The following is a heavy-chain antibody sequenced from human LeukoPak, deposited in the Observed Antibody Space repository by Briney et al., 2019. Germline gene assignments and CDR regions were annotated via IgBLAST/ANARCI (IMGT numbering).Heavy chain of an antibody. CDR2: TSPSSSYK. D-gene: IGHD3-9*01. CDR1: GFTFSSYA. J-gene: IGHJ4*02. V-gene: IGHV3-21*01. CDR3: ARGSYDILTGYSPFFFDY. Sequence: GGSLRLSCAASGFTFSSYAMSWVRQAPGKGLEWVSSTSPSSSYKYYADSVKGRFTISRDNAKNSLYLQMNSLRAEDTAVYFCARGSYDILTGYSPFFFDYWGQGTLVTVSS.